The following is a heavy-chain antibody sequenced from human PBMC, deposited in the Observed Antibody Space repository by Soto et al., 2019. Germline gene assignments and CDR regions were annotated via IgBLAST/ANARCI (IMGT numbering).Heavy chain of an antibody. CDR2: ISAYNGNT. V-gene: IGHV1-18*01. J-gene: IGHJ6*02. Sequence: ASVKVSCKASGYTFTSYGISWVRQAPGQGLEWMGWISAYNGNTNYAQKLQGRVTMTTDTSASTAYMELRSLRSDDTAVYYCARDGYCYDSSCYYLQGPTYYYYGMDVWGQGTTVTVSS. D-gene: IGHD3-22*01. CDR1: GYTFTSYG. CDR3: ARDGYCYDSSCYYLQGPTYYYYGMDV.